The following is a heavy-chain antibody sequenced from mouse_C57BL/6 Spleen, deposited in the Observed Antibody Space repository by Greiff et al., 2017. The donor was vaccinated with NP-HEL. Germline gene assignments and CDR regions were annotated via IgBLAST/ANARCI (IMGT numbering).Heavy chain of an antibody. J-gene: IGHJ2*01. CDR1: GFTFSNYW. D-gene: IGHD1-1*01. CDR2: IRLKSDNYAT. V-gene: IGHV6-3*01. Sequence: EVKVVESGGGLVQPGGSMKLSCVASGFTFSNYWMNWVRQSPEKGLEWVAQIRLKSDNYATHYAESVKGRFTISRDDSKSSVYLQMNNLRAEDTGIYYCTLLLPRLYYFDYWGQGTTLTVSS. CDR3: TLLLPRLYYFDY.